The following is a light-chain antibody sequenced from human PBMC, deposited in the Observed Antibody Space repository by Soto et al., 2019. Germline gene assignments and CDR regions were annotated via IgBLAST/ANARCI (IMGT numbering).Light chain of an antibody. V-gene: IGKV1-9*01. CDR2: AAS. Sequence: DIQLTQPPSFLSASVGDRVTITCRASQDINTYLAWYQQKPGKAPKLLIFAASTLQNGVPSRFSGSGSGTEFTVTITSLQPEDFATYYCQQRKSYPITFGQGTRLEMK. CDR1: QDINTY. J-gene: IGKJ5*01. CDR3: QQRKSYPIT.